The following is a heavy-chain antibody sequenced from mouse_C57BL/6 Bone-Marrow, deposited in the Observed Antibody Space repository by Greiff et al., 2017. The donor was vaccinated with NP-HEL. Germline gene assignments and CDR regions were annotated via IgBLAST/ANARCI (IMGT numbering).Heavy chain of an antibody. CDR2: ISNGGGST. V-gene: IGHV5-12*01. CDR3: ARRGSYGYFDV. CDR1: GFTFSDYY. J-gene: IGHJ1*03. Sequence: EVMLVVSGGGLVQPGGSLKLSCAASGFTFSDYYMYWVRQTPEKRLEWVAYISNGGGSTYYPDTVKGRFTISRDNAKNTLYLQMSRLKSEDTAMYYCARRGSYGYFDVWGTGTTDTVSS.